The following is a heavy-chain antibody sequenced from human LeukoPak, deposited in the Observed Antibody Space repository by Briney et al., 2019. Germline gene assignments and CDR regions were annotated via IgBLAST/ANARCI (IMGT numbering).Heavy chain of an antibody. CDR2: ISGSAGST. Sequence: GGSLRLSCAASGFTFSTYGMGWVRQAPGKGLEWVSSISGSAGSTYYAAAVKGRFTISRDNSKNTVYLRMNSLTAGDTAIYYCAKDLGTAMVRFSFDNWGRSNMVTVSS. J-gene: IGHJ4*02. CDR3: AKDLGTAMVRFSFDN. V-gene: IGHV3-23*01. CDR1: GFTFSTYG. D-gene: IGHD4/OR15-4a*01.